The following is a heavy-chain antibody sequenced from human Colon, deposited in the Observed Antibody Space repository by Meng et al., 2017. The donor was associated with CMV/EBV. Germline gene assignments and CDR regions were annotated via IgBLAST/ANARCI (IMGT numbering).Heavy chain of an antibody. CDR1: GFTFSSYA. Sequence: GGSLRLSCAASGFTFSSYAMSWVRQAPGKGLEWVSVIGGTGTIIHYADSVKGRFAISRDNYTNTLYLEMNSLRVDDAALYCCAKNGAWFRVDSWGQGTPVTVSS. J-gene: IGHJ4*02. D-gene: IGHD3-10*01. CDR2: IGGTGTII. V-gene: IGHV3-23*01. CDR3: AKNGAWFRVDS.